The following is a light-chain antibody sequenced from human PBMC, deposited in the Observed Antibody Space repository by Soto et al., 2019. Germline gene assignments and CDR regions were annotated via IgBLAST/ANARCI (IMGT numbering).Light chain of an antibody. V-gene: IGKV3-11*01. CDR3: QQRSNWPPIT. CDR2: DAS. Sequence: EIVLTQSTATLSLSPGERATLSCRASQSVSNYLAWYQQKPGQAPRLLIYDASNRATGIPARFSGSGSGTDFTLTISILEPEDFAVYYCQQRSNWPPITFGQGTRLEIK. J-gene: IGKJ5*01. CDR1: QSVSNY.